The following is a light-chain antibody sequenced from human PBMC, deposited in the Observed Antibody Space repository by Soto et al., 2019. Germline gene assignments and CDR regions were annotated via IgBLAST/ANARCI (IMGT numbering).Light chain of an antibody. V-gene: IGKV1-5*03. Sequence: DIQMTQSPSTLSASVGDRVTITCRACQSISSWLAWYQQKPGKAPKLLIYKASSLESGVPSRFSGSGSGTEFTLTISSLQPDDFATYYCQQYNSYSRFTFGPGTKVDIK. J-gene: IGKJ3*01. CDR3: QQYNSYSRFT. CDR2: KAS. CDR1: QSISSW.